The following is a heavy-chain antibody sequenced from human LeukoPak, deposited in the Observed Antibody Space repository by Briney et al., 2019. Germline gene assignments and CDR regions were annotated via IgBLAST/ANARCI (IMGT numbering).Heavy chain of an antibody. CDR2: INSDGSST. V-gene: IGHV3-74*01. J-gene: IGHJ4*02. D-gene: IGHD3-10*01. CDR3: ARVVTMVRGVPDY. Sequence: QAGGSLRLSCAASGFTFSSYWMHWVRQAPGKGLVWVSRINSDGSSTSYADSVKGRFTISRDNAKNTLYLQMNSLRAEDTAVYYCARVVTMVRGVPDYWGQGTLVTVSS. CDR1: GFTFSSYW.